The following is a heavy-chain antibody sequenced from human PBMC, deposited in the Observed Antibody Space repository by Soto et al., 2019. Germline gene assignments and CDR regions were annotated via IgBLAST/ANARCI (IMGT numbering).Heavy chain of an antibody. D-gene: IGHD3-10*01. CDR1: GYTFTSYG. CDR3: ARDLGSQGYYYGMDV. CDR2: ISAYNGNT. Sequence: ASVNVSCKASGYTFTSYGISWVRQAPGQGLEWMGWISAYNGNTNYAQKLQGRVTMTTDTSTSTAYMELRSPRSDDTAVYYCARDLGSQGYYYGMDVWGQGTTVTVSS. V-gene: IGHV1-18*01. J-gene: IGHJ6*02.